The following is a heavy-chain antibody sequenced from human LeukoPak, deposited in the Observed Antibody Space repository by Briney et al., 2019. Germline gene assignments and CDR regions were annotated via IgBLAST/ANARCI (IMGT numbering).Heavy chain of an antibody. V-gene: IGHV4-34*01. CDR3: ARSPGSYDSSGQFDY. CDR1: GGSFSGYY. Sequence: SETLSLTCAVYGGSFSGYYWSWIRQPPGKGLEWIGEINHSGSTNYNPSLKSRVTISVDTSKNQFSLKLSSVTAADTAAYYCARSPGSYDSSGQFDYWGQGTLVTVSS. D-gene: IGHD3-22*01. J-gene: IGHJ4*02. CDR2: INHSGST.